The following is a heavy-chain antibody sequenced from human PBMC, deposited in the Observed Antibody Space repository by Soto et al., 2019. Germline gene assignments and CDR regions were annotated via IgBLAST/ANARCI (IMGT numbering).Heavy chain of an antibody. CDR2: IYYSGSA. CDR3: ARVHRQSGYSSSWVFDS. D-gene: IGHD6-13*01. V-gene: IGHV4-31*03. Sequence: QVQLQESGPGLVKPSQTLSLICTVSGGSINSGGYYWSWIRQHPGKGLEWIGYIYYSGSAYYNPFLRSRVTISAGASENQFSLKLGSVTAADTAVYFCARVHRQSGYSSSWVFDSWGQGTLVNVSS. CDR1: GGSINSGGYY. J-gene: IGHJ4*02.